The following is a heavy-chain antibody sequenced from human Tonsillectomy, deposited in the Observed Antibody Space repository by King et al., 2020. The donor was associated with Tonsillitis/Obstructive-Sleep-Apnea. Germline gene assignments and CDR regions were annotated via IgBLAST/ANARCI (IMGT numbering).Heavy chain of an antibody. V-gene: IGHV2-5*02. CDR2: IYWDDDK. CDR3: ARREYGDYYFAY. D-gene: IGHD4-17*01. CDR1: GFSLSTNAVD. Sequence: ITLQESGPTLVKPPQTLTLTCTFSGFSLSTNAVDVGWIRQPPGKALEWLALIYWDDDKHYSPSLKSRLTITKDTSKNQVVLTMTNMDPVDTATYHCARREYGDYYFAYWGQGTLVTVSS. J-gene: IGHJ4*02.